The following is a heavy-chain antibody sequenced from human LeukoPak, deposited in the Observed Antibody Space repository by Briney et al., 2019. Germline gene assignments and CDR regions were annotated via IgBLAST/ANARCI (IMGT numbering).Heavy chain of an antibody. V-gene: IGHV3-21*01. Sequence: GGSLRLSCAASGFIFSTYSMNWVRQAPGKGLEWVSSISSSSSYIYYADSVKGRFTISRDNAKNSLYLQMNSLRAEDTAVYYCARVSLEQLVDYWGQGTLVTVSS. D-gene: IGHD6-6*01. CDR2: ISSSSSYI. J-gene: IGHJ4*02. CDR3: ARVSLEQLVDY. CDR1: GFIFSTYS.